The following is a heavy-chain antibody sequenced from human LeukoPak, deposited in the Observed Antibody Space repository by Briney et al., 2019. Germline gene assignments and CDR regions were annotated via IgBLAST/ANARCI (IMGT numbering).Heavy chain of an antibody. D-gene: IGHD3/OR15-3a*01. CDR2: ISASGGMF. CDR3: ARHMILSPYDS. J-gene: IGHJ4*02. CDR1: GFTFDDYY. V-gene: IGHV3-11*01. Sequence: GGSLRLSCAASGFTFDDYYMTWIRQAPGTGLEWITSISASGGMFFYADSVKGRLTVSRDNAKKSLFLQMNSLRAEDTAIYYCARHMILSPYDSWGQGTLVIVSS.